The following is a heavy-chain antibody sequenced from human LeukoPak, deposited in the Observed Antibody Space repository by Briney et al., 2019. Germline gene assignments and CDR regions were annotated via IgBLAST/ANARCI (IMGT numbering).Heavy chain of an antibody. J-gene: IGHJ4*02. CDR2: IYSGGST. CDR1: GFTVSSNY. V-gene: IGHV3-53*01. Sequence: GGSLRLSCAASGFTVSSNYMSWVRQAPGKGLEWVSVIYSGGSTYYADSVKGRFTISRDNSKNTLYLQMNSLRAEDTAVYYCARSQGSTYNPRSGFDYWGQGTLVTVSS. CDR3: ARSQGSTYNPRSGFDY. D-gene: IGHD1-14*01.